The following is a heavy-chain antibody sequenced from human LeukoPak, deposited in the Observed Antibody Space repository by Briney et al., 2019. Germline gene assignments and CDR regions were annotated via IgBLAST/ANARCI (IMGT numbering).Heavy chain of an antibody. D-gene: IGHD3-10*01. CDR3: ARDVRFGEVFDY. CDR1: GFTFDDYT. V-gene: IGHV3-43*01. CDR2: ISWDGGLA. Sequence: GGSLRLSCAASGFTFDDYTMHWVRHPPGKGLEWVSLISWDGGLAYYADAVKGRFTISRDNTKNSLYLQMNSLRAEDTAVYYCARDVRFGEVFDYWGQGTLVTVSS. J-gene: IGHJ4*02.